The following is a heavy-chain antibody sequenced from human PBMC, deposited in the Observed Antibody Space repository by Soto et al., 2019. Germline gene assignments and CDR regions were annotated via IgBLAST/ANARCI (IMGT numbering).Heavy chain of an antibody. J-gene: IGHJ4*02. CDR2: INHSGST. V-gene: IGHV4-34*01. D-gene: IGHD6-6*01. Sequence: SETLSLTCAVYGGSFSGYYWSWIRQPPGKGLEWIGEINHSGSTNYNPSLKSRVTISVDTSKNQFSLKLSSVTAADTAVYYCARGRIAARVFEYWGQGTLVTVSS. CDR3: ARGRIAARVFEY. CDR1: GGSFSGYY.